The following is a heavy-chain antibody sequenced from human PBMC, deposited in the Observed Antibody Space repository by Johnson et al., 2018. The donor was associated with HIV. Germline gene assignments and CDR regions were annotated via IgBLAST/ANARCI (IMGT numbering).Heavy chain of an antibody. D-gene: IGHD3-3*01. V-gene: IGHV3-30*04. J-gene: IGHJ3*02. CDR2: ISYDGNNK. CDR3: ARDSVPSDFWSGYRLVVAFNI. Sequence: QVQLVESGGGVVQPGRSLRLSCAASGFTFSSYAIHWVRQAPGKGLEWVAVISYDGNNKYYADSVKGRFTISRDNSKNTLHLQMNSLRAEDAGVYYCARDSVPSDFWSGYRLVVAFNIWVQGTMVTVSS. CDR1: GFTFSSYA.